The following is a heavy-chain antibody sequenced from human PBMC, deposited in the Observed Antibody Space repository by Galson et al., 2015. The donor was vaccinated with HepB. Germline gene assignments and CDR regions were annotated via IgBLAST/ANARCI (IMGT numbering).Heavy chain of an antibody. CDR1: GGTFSSYA. V-gene: IGHV1-69*04. CDR3: ARGSSTSIERFDY. D-gene: IGHD2-2*01. J-gene: IGHJ4*02. CDR2: IIPILGIA. Sequence: SVKVSCKASGGTFSSYAISWVRQAPGQGLEWMGRIIPILGIANYAQKFQGRVTITADKSTSTAYMELSSLRSEDTAVYYCARGSSTSIERFDYWGQGTLVTVSS.